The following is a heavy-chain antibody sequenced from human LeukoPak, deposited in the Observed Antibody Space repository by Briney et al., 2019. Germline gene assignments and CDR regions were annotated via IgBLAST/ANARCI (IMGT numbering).Heavy chain of an antibody. Sequence: GGSLRLSCAASGFTFSSYAMHWVRQAPGKGLEWVAVISYDGSNKYYADSVKGRFTISRDNSKNTLYLQMNSLRAEDTAVYYCARGEPYDELRYFDWLLYLDYWGQGTLVTVSS. V-gene: IGHV3-30-3*01. CDR3: ARGEPYDELRYFDWLLYLDY. CDR1: GFTFSSYA. CDR2: ISYDGSNK. J-gene: IGHJ4*02. D-gene: IGHD3-9*01.